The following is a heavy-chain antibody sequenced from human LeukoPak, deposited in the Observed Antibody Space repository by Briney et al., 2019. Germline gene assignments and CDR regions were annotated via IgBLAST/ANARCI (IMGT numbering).Heavy chain of an antibody. CDR1: GLTFSSYG. D-gene: IGHD6-19*01. Sequence: PGGSLRLSCAASGLTFSSYGMHWVRQAPGEGLEWVAVISYDGSNKYYADSVKGRFTISRDNSKNTLYLQMNSLRAEDTAVYYCAKGSSGWDFDYWGQGTLVTVSS. V-gene: IGHV3-30*18. J-gene: IGHJ4*02. CDR3: AKGSSGWDFDY. CDR2: ISYDGSNK.